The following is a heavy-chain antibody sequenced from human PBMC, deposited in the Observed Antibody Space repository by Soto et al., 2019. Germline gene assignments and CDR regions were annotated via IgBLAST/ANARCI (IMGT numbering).Heavy chain of an antibody. D-gene: IGHD6-13*01. CDR1: GYSFTSYW. V-gene: IGHV5-51*01. J-gene: IGHJ6*02. Sequence: PVESLKISCNGSGYSFTSYWIGWVRQMPGKGLEWMGIIYPGDSDTRYSPSFQGQVTISADKSISTAYLQWSSLKASDTAMYYCARAQGYSSSWYSTGYYYYGMDVWGQGTTVTVSS. CDR2: IYPGDSDT. CDR3: ARAQGYSSSWYSTGYYYYGMDV.